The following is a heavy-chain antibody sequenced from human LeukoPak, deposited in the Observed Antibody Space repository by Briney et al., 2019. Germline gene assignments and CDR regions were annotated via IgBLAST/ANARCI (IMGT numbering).Heavy chain of an antibody. J-gene: IGHJ5*02. Sequence: ASVKVSCKASGYTFTGYYMHWVRQAPGQGLEWMGWINPNSGGTNYAQKFQGRATMTRDTSISTAYMELSRLRSDDTAMYYCARGEIPFDWFDPWGQGTLVTISS. CDR2: INPNSGGT. V-gene: IGHV1-2*02. CDR1: GYTFTGYY. CDR3: ARGEIPFDWFDP.